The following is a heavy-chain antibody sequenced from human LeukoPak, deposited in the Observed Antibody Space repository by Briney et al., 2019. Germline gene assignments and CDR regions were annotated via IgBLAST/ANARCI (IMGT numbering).Heavy chain of an antibody. Sequence: SETLSLTCTVSGGSISSYYWSWIRQPPGKGLEWIGYIYYSGSTNYNPSLKSRVTIPVDTSKNQFSLKLSSVTAADTAVYYCATAPYSSGWALFDYWGQGTLVTVSS. CDR2: IYYSGST. D-gene: IGHD6-19*01. CDR1: GGSISSYY. J-gene: IGHJ4*02. CDR3: ATAPYSSGWALFDY. V-gene: IGHV4-59*08.